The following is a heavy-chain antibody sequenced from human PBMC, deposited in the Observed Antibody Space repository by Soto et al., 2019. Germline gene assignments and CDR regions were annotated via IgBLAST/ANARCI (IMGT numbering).Heavy chain of an antibody. CDR1: GGSISSYY. Sequence: SETLSLTCTVSGGSISSYYWSWIRQPAGKGLEWIGRIYTSGSTDYNPSLKSRVTMSLDTSKNQFSLKLTSVTAADTALYYCARGNCSSPNCYSFSGYYGMDVWGQGTTVTVSS. CDR2: IYTSGST. D-gene: IGHD2-2*01. V-gene: IGHV4-4*07. J-gene: IGHJ6*02. CDR3: ARGNCSSPNCYSFSGYYGMDV.